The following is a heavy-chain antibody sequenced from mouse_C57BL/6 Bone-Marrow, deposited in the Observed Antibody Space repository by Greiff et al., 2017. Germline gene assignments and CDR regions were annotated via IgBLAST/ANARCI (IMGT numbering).Heavy chain of an antibody. D-gene: IGHD1-1*01. V-gene: IGHV1-81*01. CDR1: GYTFTSYG. CDR2: IYPRSGNT. Sequence: QVQLQQSGAELARPGASVKLSCKASGYTFTSYGISWVKQRTGQGLEWIGEIYPRSGNTYYNEKFKGKATLTADKSSSTAYMELRSLTSEDSAVYFCASRYYYGTWYFEVWGTGTTVTVSS. J-gene: IGHJ1*03. CDR3: ASRYYYGTWYFEV.